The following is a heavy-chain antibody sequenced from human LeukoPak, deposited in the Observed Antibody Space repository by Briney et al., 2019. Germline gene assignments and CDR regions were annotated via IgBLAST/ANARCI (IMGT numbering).Heavy chain of an antibody. Sequence: SENLSFTCTGSGGSISSYYWSWLRQPPGKGLEWIGYIYYSGSTNYNPSLKSRVTISVDTSKNQFSLKLSSVTAADTAVYYCATAQYYYDPPGAFDIWGQGTMVTVSS. J-gene: IGHJ3*02. CDR2: IYYSGST. CDR1: GGSISSYY. D-gene: IGHD3-22*01. V-gene: IGHV4-59*01. CDR3: ATAQYYYDPPGAFDI.